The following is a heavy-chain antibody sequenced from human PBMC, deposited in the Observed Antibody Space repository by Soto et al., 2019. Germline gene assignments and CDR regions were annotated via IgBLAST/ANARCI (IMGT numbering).Heavy chain of an antibody. Sequence: QVQLVQSGAEVKKPGASLKVSCKASGYTFSDHDINWVRQASGQGPEWLGWMNPNSGDTGYDQNFQGRVNMTRDTSKRTAYMELSSLRSEDTAVYYCARVGGNWNDDYFDYWGQGTLVTVSS. CDR3: ARVGGNWNDDYFDY. D-gene: IGHD1-1*01. J-gene: IGHJ4*02. CDR1: GYTFSDHD. CDR2: MNPNSGDT. V-gene: IGHV1-8*01.